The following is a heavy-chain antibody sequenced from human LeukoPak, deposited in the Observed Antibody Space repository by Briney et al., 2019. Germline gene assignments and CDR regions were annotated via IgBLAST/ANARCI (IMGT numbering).Heavy chain of an antibody. CDR1: GFTFSNYD. CDR2: IGTRADT. J-gene: IGHJ3*01. V-gene: IGHV3-13*01. CDR3: VRDQTIDSRAGPSDPFDV. Sequence: GGSLTLSCAASGFTFSNYDRHWVRQTRGGGLEWVSGIGTRADTFYPDSAKGRFTISRDNGKNSLYLQMNSLRADDTAVYYCVRDQTIDSRAGPSDPFDVWGQGTMVTVSS. D-gene: IGHD3-3*01.